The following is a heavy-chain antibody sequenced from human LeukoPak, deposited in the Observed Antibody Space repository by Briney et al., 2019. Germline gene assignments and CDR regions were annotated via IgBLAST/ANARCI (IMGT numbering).Heavy chain of an antibody. Sequence: ASVKVSCKASGYTFTSYATHWVRQAPGQRLEWMGWINAGNGNTKYSQKFQGRVTITRDTSASTAYMELSSLRSEDTAVYYCAHDGGYSYGYGYWGQGTLVTVSS. J-gene: IGHJ4*02. CDR1: GYTFTSYA. V-gene: IGHV1-3*01. CDR3: AHDGGYSYGYGY. CDR2: INAGNGNT. D-gene: IGHD5-18*01.